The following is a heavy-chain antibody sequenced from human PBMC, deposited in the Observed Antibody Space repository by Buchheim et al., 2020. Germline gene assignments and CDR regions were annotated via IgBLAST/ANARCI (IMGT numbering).Heavy chain of an antibody. D-gene: IGHD5-18*01. CDR2: TRNKANSYTT. J-gene: IGHJ4*02. CDR1: GFTFSDHY. Sequence: VQLVESGGGLVKPGGSLRLSCAASGFTFSDHYMDWVRQAPGKGLEWVGRTRNKANSYTTEYAASVKGRFTISRDDSKNSLYLQMNSLKTEDTAVYYCAREYSYGYYFDYWGQGTL. CDR3: AREYSYGYYFDY. V-gene: IGHV3-72*01.